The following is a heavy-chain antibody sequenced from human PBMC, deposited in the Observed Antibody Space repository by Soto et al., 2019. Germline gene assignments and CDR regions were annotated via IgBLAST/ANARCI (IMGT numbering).Heavy chain of an antibody. D-gene: IGHD2-21*01. CDR3: ASGLSGDKVDQ. CDR2: IYNSGNT. CDR1: GGSISDGAYY. Sequence: QVQLQESGPGLVKRSQTLSLTCTVSGGSISDGAYYWSWIRQPPGKGLEWIGHIYNSGNTYNNPSLKSRLTISVDTSKYQFSLNLNSVTAADTAMYYCASGLSGDKVDQWGQGTLVTVSS. J-gene: IGHJ4*02. V-gene: IGHV4-30-4*01.